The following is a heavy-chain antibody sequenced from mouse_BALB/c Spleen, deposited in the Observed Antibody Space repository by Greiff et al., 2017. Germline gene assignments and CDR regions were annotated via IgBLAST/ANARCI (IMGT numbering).Heavy chain of an antibody. CDR2: INPSTGYT. J-gene: IGHJ3*01. D-gene: IGHD1-1*01. CDR3: ATITTVVATPAY. V-gene: IGHV1-7*01. CDR1: GYTFTSYW. Sequence: VKLMESGAELAKPGASVKMSCKASGYTFTSYWMHWVKQRPGQGLEWIGYINPSTGYTEYNQKFKDKATLTADKSSSTAYMQLSSLTSEDSAVYYCATITTVVATPAYWGQGTLVTVSA.